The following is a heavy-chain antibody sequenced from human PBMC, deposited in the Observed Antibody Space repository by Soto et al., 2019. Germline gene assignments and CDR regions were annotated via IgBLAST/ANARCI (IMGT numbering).Heavy chain of an antibody. J-gene: IGHJ1*01. D-gene: IGHD3-10*01. V-gene: IGHV1-69*13. CDR2: IIPIFGTA. CDR1: GGPFRIYA. Sequence: CAVKVSCKPAGGPFRIYAISWVRQAPGQGLEWMGGIIPIFGTANYAQKFQGRVTITADESTSTAYMELSSLRSEDTSVYYCARVTEYYGSGSDPEYFHHWGQGTVVTVSS. CDR3: ARVTEYYGSGSDPEYFHH.